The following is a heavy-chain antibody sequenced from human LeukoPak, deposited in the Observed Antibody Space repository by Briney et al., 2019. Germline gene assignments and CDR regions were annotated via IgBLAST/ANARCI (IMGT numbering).Heavy chain of an antibody. Sequence: SETLSLTCTVSGGSVSTNRYYWGWIRQPPGNGLEWIGSLYFSGTTYYHPSLKSRVTISVDTSKNQFSLKFSSVTAADTAVYYCARDFGSGNYYIWFDLWGQGTLVTVSS. V-gene: IGHV4-39*02. D-gene: IGHD3-10*01. CDR2: LYFSGTT. CDR1: GGSVSTNRYY. CDR3: ARDFGSGNYYIWFDL. J-gene: IGHJ5*02.